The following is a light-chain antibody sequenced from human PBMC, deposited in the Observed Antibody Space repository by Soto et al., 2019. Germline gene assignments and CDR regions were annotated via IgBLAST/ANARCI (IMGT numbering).Light chain of an antibody. CDR2: DAS. Sequence: EIVLTQSPATLSLSPGERATLSCRAGRSVSNYLAWYQQKPGQAPRLLIHDASNRAPGIPVRFSGRGSGTDFTFIISSVGCVDLSVSYCQQRLDWPTTFGGGTKVEIK. V-gene: IGKV3-11*01. CDR1: RSVSNY. J-gene: IGKJ4*01. CDR3: QQRLDWPTT.